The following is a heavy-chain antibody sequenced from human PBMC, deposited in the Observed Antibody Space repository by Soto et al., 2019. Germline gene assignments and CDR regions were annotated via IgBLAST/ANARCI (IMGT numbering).Heavy chain of an antibody. D-gene: IGHD2-8*01. CDR2: ISGYNGDT. J-gene: IGHJ6*02. CDR3: AKNGQPPYFYYGMDV. V-gene: IGHV1-18*01. CDR1: GYTFTRYG. Sequence: QGQLVQSGAEVKKPGASVKVSCKASGYTFTRYGISWVRQAPGQGLEWMGWISGYNGDTKYAQKFQGRVTMTVDTSPTTAYMELRSLTSDDWAVYYCAKNGQPPYFYYGMDVWGQGTTVTVSS.